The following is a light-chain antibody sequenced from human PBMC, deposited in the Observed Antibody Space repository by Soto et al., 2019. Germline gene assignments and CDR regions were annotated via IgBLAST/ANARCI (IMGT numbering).Light chain of an antibody. Sequence: EIVMTQSPATRSVSPGERVTLSCRASQSVSSNLAWYQQKLGQAPRLLIYGASTRATGIPARFSGSGSGTEFTLTISSLQSEDFAVYYCQQYKPKPYTFGPGTKLEIK. CDR3: QQYKPKPYT. V-gene: IGKV3-15*01. CDR1: QSVSSN. J-gene: IGKJ2*01. CDR2: GAS.